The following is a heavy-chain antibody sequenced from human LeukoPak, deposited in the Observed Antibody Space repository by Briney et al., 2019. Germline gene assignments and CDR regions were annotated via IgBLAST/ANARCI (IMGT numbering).Heavy chain of an antibody. J-gene: IGHJ6*02. Sequence: PSQTLSLTCTVSGGSISSSSYYWGWIRQPPGKGLEWIGSIYYSGSTYYNPSLKSRVTISVDTSKNQFSLKLSSVTAADTAVYYCARHTGSSGFYYYGMDVWGQGTAVTVSS. CDR3: ARHTGSSGFYYYGMDV. D-gene: IGHD6-19*01. CDR2: IYYSGST. CDR1: GGSISSSSYY. V-gene: IGHV4-39*01.